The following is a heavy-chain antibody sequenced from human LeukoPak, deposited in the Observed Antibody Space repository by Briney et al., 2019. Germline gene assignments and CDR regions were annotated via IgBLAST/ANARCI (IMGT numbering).Heavy chain of an antibody. J-gene: IGHJ3*02. CDR3: ARVAGGDAFDI. V-gene: IGHV4-59*01. Sequence: SETLSLTCTVSGGSNSSYYWSGIRQPPGKGLEWIGYIYYSGSNNYNPSLKSRVTISVDTSKNQFSLKLSSVTAADTAVYYCARVAGGDAFDIWGQGTMVTVSS. D-gene: IGHD3-16*01. CDR2: IYYSGSN. CDR1: GGSNSSYY.